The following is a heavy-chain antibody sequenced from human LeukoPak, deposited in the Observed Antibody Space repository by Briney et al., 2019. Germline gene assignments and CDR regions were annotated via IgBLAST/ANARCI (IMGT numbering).Heavy chain of an antibody. CDR3: ARDEASGYGGVPLDY. CDR2: INPSGGST. V-gene: IGHV1-46*01. J-gene: IGHJ4*02. D-gene: IGHD4-23*01. Sequence: ASVKVSCKASGYTFTSYYMHWVRQAPGQGLEWMGIINPSGGSTNYAQKFQGRVTITADKSTSTAYMELSSLRSEDTAVYYCARDEASGYGGVPLDYWGQGTLVTVSS. CDR1: GYTFTSYY.